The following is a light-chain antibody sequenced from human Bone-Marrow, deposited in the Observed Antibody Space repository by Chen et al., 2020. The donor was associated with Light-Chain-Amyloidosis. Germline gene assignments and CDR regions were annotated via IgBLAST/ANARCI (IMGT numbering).Light chain of an antibody. CDR1: QSISSW. CDR3: QQYNSYSLT. CDR2: KAS. J-gene: IGKJ4*01. V-gene: IGKV1-5*03. Sequence: DIQMTQSPSTLSASVVDRVTITCRASQSISSWLAWFQQKPGKAPNLLIYKASSLESGVPSRFSGSGSGTEFTLTISSLQPDDFATYYCQQYNSYSLTFGGGTRVEIE.